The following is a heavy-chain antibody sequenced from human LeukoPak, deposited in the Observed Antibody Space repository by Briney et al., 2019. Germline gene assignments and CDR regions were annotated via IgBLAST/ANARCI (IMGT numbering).Heavy chain of an antibody. Sequence: SETLSLTCTVSGGSVSSGSYYWSWIRQPPGKGLEWIGYIYYSRSTNYNPSLKSRVTISVDTSKNQFSLKLSSVTAADTAVYYCARGPRVVVPAAMMDYGMDVWGQGTTVTVSS. CDR1: GGSVSSGSYY. CDR2: IYYSRST. J-gene: IGHJ6*02. D-gene: IGHD2-2*01. CDR3: ARGPRVVVPAAMMDYGMDV. V-gene: IGHV4-61*01.